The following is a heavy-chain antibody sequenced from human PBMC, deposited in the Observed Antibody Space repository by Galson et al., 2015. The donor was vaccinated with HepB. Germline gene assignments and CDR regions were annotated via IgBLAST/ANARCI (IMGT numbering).Heavy chain of an antibody. J-gene: IGHJ4*02. V-gene: IGHV1-69*02. CDR3: ASAVYDILTGYYTAGVESPGPDY. D-gene: IGHD3-9*01. Sequence: SVKVSCKASGGTFSSYTISWVRQAPGQGLEWMGRIIPILGIANYAQKFQGRVTITADESTSTAYMELSSLRSEDTAVYYCASAVYDILTGYYTAGVESPGPDYWGQGTLVTVSS. CDR1: GGTFSSYT. CDR2: IIPILGIA.